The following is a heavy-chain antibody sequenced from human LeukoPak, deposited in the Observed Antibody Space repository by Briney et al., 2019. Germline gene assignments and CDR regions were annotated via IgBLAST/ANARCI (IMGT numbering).Heavy chain of an antibody. D-gene: IGHD2-15*01. CDR3: ARDRLRIASDAFDI. CDR1: GGTFSSYA. J-gene: IGHJ3*02. V-gene: IGHV1-69*05. CDR2: IIPIFGTA. Sequence: SVKVSCKASGGTFSSYAISWVRQAPGQGLEWMGGIIPIFGTANYAQKFQGRVTITTDESTSTAYMELSSLRSEDTAVYYCARDRLRIASDAFDIWGQGTMITVSS.